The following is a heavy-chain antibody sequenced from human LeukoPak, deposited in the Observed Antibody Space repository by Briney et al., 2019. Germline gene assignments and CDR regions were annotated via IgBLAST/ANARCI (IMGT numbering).Heavy chain of an antibody. CDR1: GYRFTELS. D-gene: IGHD5-18*01. V-gene: IGHV1-24*01. J-gene: IGHJ4*02. Sequence: GASVKVSCRVSGYRFTELSRHWVRQAPGKGLEWLGGFDLVHGDTIYAQKFQGRVTMTEDTSTDTPYMELSSLGSEDTAVYFCTAGRAYSLLDFWGQGTLVIVSS. CDR2: FDLVHGDT. CDR3: TAGRAYSLLDF.